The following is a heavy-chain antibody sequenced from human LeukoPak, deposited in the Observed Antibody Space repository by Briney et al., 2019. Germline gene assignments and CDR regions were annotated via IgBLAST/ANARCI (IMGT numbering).Heavy chain of an antibody. CDR3: ARGVVARY. D-gene: IGHD2-15*01. CDR2: INHSGST. Sequence: PSETLSLTCAVYGGSLSGYYWSWIRQPPGKGLEWIGEINHSGSTNYNPSLKSRVTISVDTSKNQFSLKLSSVTAADTAVYYCARGVVARYWGQGTLVTVSS. CDR1: GGSLSGYY. J-gene: IGHJ4*02. V-gene: IGHV4-34*01.